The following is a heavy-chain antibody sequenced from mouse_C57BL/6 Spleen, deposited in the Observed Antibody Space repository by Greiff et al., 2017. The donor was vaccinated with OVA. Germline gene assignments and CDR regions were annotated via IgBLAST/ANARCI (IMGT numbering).Heavy chain of an antibody. J-gene: IGHJ4*01. CDR2: IYPGSGST. V-gene: IGHV1-55*01. D-gene: IGHD2-10*02. Sequence: VQLQQPGAELVKPGASVKMSCKASGYTFTSYWITWVKQRPGQGLEWIGDIYPGSGSTTYNEKFKSKATLTVDTSSSTAYMQLSSLSSEDSAVYYCARRGYGREAMDYWGQGTSVTVSS. CDR3: ARRGYGREAMDY. CDR1: GYTFTSYW.